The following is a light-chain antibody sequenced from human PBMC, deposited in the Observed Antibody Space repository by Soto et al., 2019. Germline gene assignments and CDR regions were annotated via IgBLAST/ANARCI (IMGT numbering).Light chain of an antibody. CDR2: DNN. J-gene: IGLJ2*01. CDR3: HSYDSRLSSSV. CDR1: NSNLGTGYD. V-gene: IGLV1-40*01. Sequence: QSVLTQPPSVSGAPGQTVTISCTGSNSNLGTGYDVHWYQQLPGTAPKLLLYDNNSRPSGVPDRFSGSRSGTSATLAITGLQAEDEADYYCHSYDSRLSSSVFGGGTKLTVL.